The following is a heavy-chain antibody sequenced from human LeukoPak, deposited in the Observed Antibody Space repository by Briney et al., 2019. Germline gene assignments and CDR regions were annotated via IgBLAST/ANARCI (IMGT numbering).Heavy chain of an antibody. Sequence: GGSLRLSCAASGFTFSSYEMNWVRQAPGKGLEWVSYISSSGSTIYYADSVEGRFTISRDNAKNSLYLQMNSLRAEDTAVYYCAKFEAYGDYATGDYWGQGTLVTVSS. J-gene: IGHJ4*02. V-gene: IGHV3-48*03. CDR1: GFTFSSYE. D-gene: IGHD4-17*01. CDR3: AKFEAYGDYATGDY. CDR2: ISSSGSTI.